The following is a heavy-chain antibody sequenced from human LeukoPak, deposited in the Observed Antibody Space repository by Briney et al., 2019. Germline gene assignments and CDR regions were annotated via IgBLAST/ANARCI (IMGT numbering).Heavy chain of an antibody. J-gene: IGHJ3*02. CDR1: GYSISSGYY. CDR3: ARPKSAVAGSDDAFDI. D-gene: IGHD6-19*01. CDR2: IYHSGST. V-gene: IGHV4-38-2*02. Sequence: SETLSLTCTVSGYSISSGYYWGWIRQPPGKGLEWIGSIYHSGSTYYNPSLKSRVTISVDTSKNQFSLKLTSVTAADTAVYYCARPKSAVAGSDDAFDIWGQGTMVTVSS.